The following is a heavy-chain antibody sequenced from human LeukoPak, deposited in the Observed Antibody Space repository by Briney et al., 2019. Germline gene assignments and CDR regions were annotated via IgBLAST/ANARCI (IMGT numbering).Heavy chain of an antibody. V-gene: IGHV3-7*01. D-gene: IGHD1-1*01. CDR2: IKQDGSAK. J-gene: IGHJ4*02. Sequence: GGSLRLSCVASGFTFSTYWMSWVRQAPGKGLEWVANIKQDGSAKDYVDSVKGRFTISRDNAKNSLYLQMNSLRAEDTAVYYCARGSTGAANFDFWGQGILVSVSS. CDR1: GFTFSTYW. CDR3: ARGSTGAANFDF.